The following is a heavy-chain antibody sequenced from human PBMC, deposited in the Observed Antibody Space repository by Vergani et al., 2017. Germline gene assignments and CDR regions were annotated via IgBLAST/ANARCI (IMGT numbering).Heavy chain of an antibody. CDR3: ARERHPSYCRGGSCPDYYYGMDV. D-gene: IGHD2-15*01. J-gene: IGHJ6*02. CDR2: ISSSSSTI. Sequence: VQLVESGGGVVQPGRSLRLSCAASGFTFSSYSMNWVRQAPGKGLEWVSYISSSSSTIYYADSVKGRFTISRDNAKNSLYLQMNSLRAEDTAVYYCARERHPSYCRGGSCPDYYYGMDVGGQGTTVTVSS. CDR1: GFTFSSYS. V-gene: IGHV3-48*01.